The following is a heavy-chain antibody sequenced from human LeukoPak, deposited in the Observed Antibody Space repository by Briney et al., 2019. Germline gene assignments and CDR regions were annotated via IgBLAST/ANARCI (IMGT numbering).Heavy chain of an antibody. Sequence: QAGGSLRLSCAASGFTFSSYAMHWVRQAPGKGLEWVAVISYDGSNKYYADSVKGRLTISRDNSKNTLYLQMNSLRAEDTAVYYCAKDVELVFDYWGQGTLVTVSS. J-gene: IGHJ4*02. CDR2: ISYDGSNK. V-gene: IGHV3-30-3*01. CDR1: GFTFSSYA. CDR3: AKDVELVFDY. D-gene: IGHD1-26*01.